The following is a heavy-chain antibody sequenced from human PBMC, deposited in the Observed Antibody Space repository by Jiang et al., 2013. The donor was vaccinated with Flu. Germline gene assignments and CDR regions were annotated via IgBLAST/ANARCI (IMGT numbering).Heavy chain of an antibody. CDR2: IYTSGST. CDR1: GGSISSYY. Sequence: LLKPSETLSLTCAVSGGSISSYYWSWIRQPAGKGLEWIGRIYTSGSTNYNPSLKSRVTMSVDTSKNQFSLKLSSVTAADTAVYYCARGGCSGGSCYSEGWFDPWGQGTLVTVSS. D-gene: IGHD2-15*01. V-gene: IGHV4-4*07. CDR3: ARGGCSGGSCYSEGWFDP. J-gene: IGHJ5*02.